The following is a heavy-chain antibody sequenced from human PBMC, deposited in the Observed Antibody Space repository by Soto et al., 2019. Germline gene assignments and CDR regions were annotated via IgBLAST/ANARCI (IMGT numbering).Heavy chain of an antibody. V-gene: IGHV3-23*01. CDR1: GFTFSSYA. Sequence: GGSLRLSCAASGFTFSSYAMSWVRQAPGKGLEWVSAISGSGGSTYYADSVKGRFTISRDNSKNTLYLQMNSLRAEDTAVYYCAKDYSAAAGTPSYFDYWGQGTLVTVSS. CDR2: ISGSGGST. CDR3: AKDYSAAAGTPSYFDY. J-gene: IGHJ4*02. D-gene: IGHD6-13*01.